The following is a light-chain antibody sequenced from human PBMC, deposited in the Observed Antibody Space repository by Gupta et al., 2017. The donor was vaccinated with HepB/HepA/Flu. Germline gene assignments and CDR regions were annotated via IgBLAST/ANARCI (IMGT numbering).Light chain of an antibody. V-gene: IGKV3-20*01. CDR2: SAS. CDR1: QSVSNNY. Sequence: IVLTQSPGTLSLSPGERATLSCRASQSVSNNYLAWYQQKPGQAPRLLIYSASIRATDIPDRFSGSGSGTDFSLTISRLDPEDSAVYYCQQSSPCICGQGTKLEIK. J-gene: IGKJ2*02. CDR3: QQSSPCI.